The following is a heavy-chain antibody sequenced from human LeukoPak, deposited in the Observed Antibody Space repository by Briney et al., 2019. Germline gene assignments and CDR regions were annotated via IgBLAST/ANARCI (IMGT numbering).Heavy chain of an antibody. J-gene: IGHJ4*02. CDR1: GYTFTSYG. Sequence: ASVKVSCKASGYTFTSYGISWVRQAPGQGLEWMGWISAYNGNTNYAQKLQGRVTMTTGTSTSTAYMELRSLRSDDTAVYYCARDGDMGYCSGGICYNYWGQGTLVTVSS. CDR2: ISAYNGNT. CDR3: ARDGDMGYCSGGICYNY. D-gene: IGHD2-15*01. V-gene: IGHV1-18*01.